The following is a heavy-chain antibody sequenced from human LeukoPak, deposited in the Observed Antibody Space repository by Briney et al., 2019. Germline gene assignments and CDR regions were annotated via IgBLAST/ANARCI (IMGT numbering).Heavy chain of an antibody. D-gene: IGHD5/OR15-5a*01. CDR2: IYYSGST. Sequence: SETLSLTCTVSGGSISSSSYYWGWIRQPPGKGLEWIGSIYYSGSTYYNPSLKSRVTISVDTSKNQFSLKLSSVTAADTAVYYCASTFVFVFDYWGQGTLVTVSS. V-gene: IGHV4-39*07. J-gene: IGHJ4*02. CDR3: ASTFVFVFDY. CDR1: GGSISSSSYY.